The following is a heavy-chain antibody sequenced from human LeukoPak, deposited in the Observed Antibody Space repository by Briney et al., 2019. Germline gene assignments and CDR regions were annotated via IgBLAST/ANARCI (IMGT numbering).Heavy chain of an antibody. V-gene: IGHV3-23*01. CDR2: ISGSGGST. J-gene: IGHJ4*02. CDR3: AKDFGSWRSYYNDSSGYSPFDY. D-gene: IGHD3-22*01. Sequence: GGSLRLSCAASGFTFSSYAMSWVRQAPGKGLEWVSAISGSGGSTYYADSVKGRFTISRDNSKNTLYLQMNSLRAEDTAVYYCAKDFGSWRSYYNDSSGYSPFDYWGQGTLVTVSS. CDR1: GFTFSSYA.